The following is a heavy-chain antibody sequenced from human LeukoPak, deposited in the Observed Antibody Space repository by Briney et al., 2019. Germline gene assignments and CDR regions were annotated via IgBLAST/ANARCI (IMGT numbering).Heavy chain of an antibody. J-gene: IGHJ6*03. CDR2: ISSSGSTI. D-gene: IGHD1-7*01. Sequence: HSGGSLRLSCAASGFSISSYEMNWVRQAPGKGLEWVSHISSSGSTIWYADSVKGRFTISRDNAKNSLYLQMNSLRAVDTAVYYCARVELAPYYYYVDVWGKGTTVTVSS. CDR3: ARVELAPYYYYVDV. V-gene: IGHV3-48*03. CDR1: GFSISSYE.